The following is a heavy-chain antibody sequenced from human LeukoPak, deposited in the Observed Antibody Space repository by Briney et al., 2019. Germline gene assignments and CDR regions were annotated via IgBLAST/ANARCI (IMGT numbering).Heavy chain of an antibody. CDR3: ARLGTTYSSSWPHYFDY. Sequence: SETLSLTCTVSVASLSSYYWSWIRQHPREGLEGIGYIYYSGSTNYNPSLKSRVTISVDTSKNQFSLKLSSVTGADTAVYYCARLGTTYSSSWPHYFDYWGQGTLVTVSS. CDR2: IYYSGST. V-gene: IGHV4-59*08. CDR1: VASLSSYY. D-gene: IGHD6-13*01. J-gene: IGHJ4*02.